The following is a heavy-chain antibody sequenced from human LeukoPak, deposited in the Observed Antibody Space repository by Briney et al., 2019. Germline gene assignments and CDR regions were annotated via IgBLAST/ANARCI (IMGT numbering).Heavy chain of an antibody. CDR3: AREGLAMVRGVIPKEAWGWFDP. CDR1: GVSITSGSYY. CDR2: IYTSGSN. J-gene: IGHJ5*02. D-gene: IGHD3-10*01. V-gene: IGHV4-61*02. Sequence: SETLSLTCTVSGVSITSGSYYWNWIRQPAGKGLEWIGRIYTSGSNNYNPSLKSRAIISLNTSKNQFSLQLSSVTATDTAVYYCAREGLAMVRGVIPKEAWGWFDPWGQGTLVTVSS.